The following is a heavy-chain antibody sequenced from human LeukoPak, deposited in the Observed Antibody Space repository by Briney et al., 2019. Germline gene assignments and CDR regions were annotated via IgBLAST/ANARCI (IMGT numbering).Heavy chain of an antibody. Sequence: ASVKVSCKASGGTFSSYAISWVRQAPGQGLEWMGGIIPIFGTANYAQKFQGRVTITADKSTSTAYMELSSLRSEDTAVYYCARKQQQLVRYNWFDPWGHGALVTVSS. CDR2: IIPIFGTA. V-gene: IGHV1-69*06. D-gene: IGHD6-13*01. CDR3: ARKQQQLVRYNWFDP. J-gene: IGHJ5*02. CDR1: GGTFSSYA.